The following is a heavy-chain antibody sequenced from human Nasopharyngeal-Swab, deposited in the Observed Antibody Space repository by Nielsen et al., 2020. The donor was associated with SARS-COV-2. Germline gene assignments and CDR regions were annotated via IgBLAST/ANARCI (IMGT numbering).Heavy chain of an antibody. J-gene: IGHJ3*02. Sequence: SETLSLTCTVSGGSISSYYWSWIRQPPGKGLEWIGYTYYSGSTNYNPSLKSRVTISVDTSKNQFSLKLSSVTAADTAVYYCARQDYVRAFDIWGQGTMVTVSS. CDR1: GGSISSYY. D-gene: IGHD3-10*02. CDR2: TYYSGST. V-gene: IGHV4-59*08. CDR3: ARQDYVRAFDI.